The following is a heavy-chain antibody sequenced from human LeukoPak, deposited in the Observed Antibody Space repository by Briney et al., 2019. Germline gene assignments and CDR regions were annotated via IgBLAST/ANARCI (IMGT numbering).Heavy chain of an antibody. D-gene: IGHD4-17*01. J-gene: IGHJ4*02. V-gene: IGHV3-23*01. CDR3: AKVRLYGDYPEIDY. CDR1: GFTFSSYT. Sequence: GGSLRLSCTASGFTFSSYTMTWVRQAPGKGLKWVSTITTGDGNTYYADSVKGRFTISRENSKNTLYLQMNSLRAEDTAVYYCAKVRLYGDYPEIDYWGQGTLVAVSS. CDR2: ITTGDGNT.